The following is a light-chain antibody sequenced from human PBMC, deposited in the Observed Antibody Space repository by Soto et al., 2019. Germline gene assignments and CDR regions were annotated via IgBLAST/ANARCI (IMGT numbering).Light chain of an antibody. CDR1: QSVTSSY. Sequence: EIVLTQSPGTLSLSPGXRATLSCRASQSVTSSYLAWYQQKPGQAPRLVMYGASIRTSGIPDRFSGSGSGTDFTLTISRLEPEDFAVYYCQQYVRAPWTFGQGTKVDIK. CDR3: QQYVRAPWT. V-gene: IGKV3-20*01. CDR2: GAS. J-gene: IGKJ1*01.